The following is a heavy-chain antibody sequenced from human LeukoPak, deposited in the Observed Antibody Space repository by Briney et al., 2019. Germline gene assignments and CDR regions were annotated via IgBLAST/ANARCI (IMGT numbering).Heavy chain of an antibody. Sequence: ASVKVSCTASDYTFTDYYVHWVRQAPGQGLEWMGWINPNTGGANYAQKFQGRVTMTRDTSISTGYLDLSGLRSDDTAVYYCARAKANWGSGDYWGQGTLVTVSS. V-gene: IGHV1-2*02. CDR2: INPNTGGA. CDR1: DYTFTDYY. J-gene: IGHJ4*02. D-gene: IGHD7-27*01. CDR3: ARAKANWGSGDY.